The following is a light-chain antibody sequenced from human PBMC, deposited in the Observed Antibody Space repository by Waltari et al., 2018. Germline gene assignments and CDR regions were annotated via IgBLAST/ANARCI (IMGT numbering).Light chain of an antibody. Sequence: DIVMTQSPDSLAVSLGERATINCKSSQSVLYTSNNNNYFAGYQQKPGQPPQLLIYWAXXREAGXXDXXSGSGSXTXXTLTISSLQAEXXXLYYCQQYYNTPWTFGQGTKVVIK. CDR1: QSVLYTSNNNNY. J-gene: IGKJ1*01. V-gene: IGKV4-1*01. CDR3: QQYYNTPWT. CDR2: WAX.